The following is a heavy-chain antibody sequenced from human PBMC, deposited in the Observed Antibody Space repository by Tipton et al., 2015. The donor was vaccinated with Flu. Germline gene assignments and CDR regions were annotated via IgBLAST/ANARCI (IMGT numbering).Heavy chain of an antibody. D-gene: IGHD6-19*01. CDR1: GFTFSSYE. CDR2: ISSSGSTI. Sequence: GSLRLSCAASGFTFSSYEMNWVRQAPGKGLEWVSYISSSGSTIYYADSVKGRFTISRDNFKNTLYLQMNSLRDEDTAVYYCAKVIPELVAGLDYWGQGTLVTVSS. CDR3: AKVIPELVAGLDY. V-gene: IGHV3-48*03. J-gene: IGHJ4*02.